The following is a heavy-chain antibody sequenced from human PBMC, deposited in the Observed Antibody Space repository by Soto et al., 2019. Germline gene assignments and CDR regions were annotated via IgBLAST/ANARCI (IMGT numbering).Heavy chain of an antibody. D-gene: IGHD1-7*01. V-gene: IGHV4-59*08. J-gene: IGHJ5*02. CDR3: ARPRGITGTTSWFDP. CDR2: IYYAGST. CDR1: GGSMIRYY. Sequence: PSETMSLTCTVSGGSMIRYYCTWIRQPPGRGLEWIGFIYYAGSTKYNPSLNSRVTISVDTSKNQFSLKLSSVTAADTAVYYCARPRGITGTTSWFDPWGQGTLVTVS.